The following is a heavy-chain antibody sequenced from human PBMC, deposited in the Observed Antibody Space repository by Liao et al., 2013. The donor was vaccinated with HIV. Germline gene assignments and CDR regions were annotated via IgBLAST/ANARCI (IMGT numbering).Heavy chain of an antibody. D-gene: IGHD6-13*01. CDR1: GGSFSGYY. V-gene: IGHV4-34*01. J-gene: IGHJ3*02. CDR2: INHSGST. Sequence: QVQLQQWGAGLLKPSETLSLTCAVYGGSFSGYYWSWIRQPPGKGLEWIGEINHSGSTNYNPSLKSRVAISVDTSKNQFSLKLKSVIAADTAVYYCARGFSSWYGDAGFDIWGQGTMVTVSS. CDR3: ARGFSSWYGDAGFDI.